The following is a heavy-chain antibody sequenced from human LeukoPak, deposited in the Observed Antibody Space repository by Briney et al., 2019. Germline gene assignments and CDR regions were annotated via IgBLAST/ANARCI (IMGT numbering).Heavy chain of an antibody. CDR2: ISGSGGTT. CDR3: AKDPPTVMANAFHI. J-gene: IGHJ3*02. CDR1: GFTFSSYG. V-gene: IGHV3-23*01. D-gene: IGHD5-18*01. Sequence: PGGSLRLSCAASGFTFSSYGMSWVRQAPGKGLEWVSSISGSGGTTYYADSVKGRFTISRDSSKSTLYLQMNSLRADDTAVYSCAKDPPTVMANAFHIWGQGTMVTVS.